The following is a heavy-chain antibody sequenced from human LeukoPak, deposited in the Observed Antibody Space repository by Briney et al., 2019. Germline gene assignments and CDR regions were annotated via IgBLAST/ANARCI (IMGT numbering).Heavy chain of an antibody. CDR3: SGMNL. J-gene: IGHJ4*02. V-gene: IGHV4-4*09. Sequence: SETLSLTCTVSGGSISHYYWSWIRQPPGKELEWIGYIHESGSTNYNPSLRSRVSMSVDTSKNQFSLKLRSVTAADTAVYYCSGMNLWGQGALVTVSS. CDR1: GGSISHYY. CDR2: IHESGST.